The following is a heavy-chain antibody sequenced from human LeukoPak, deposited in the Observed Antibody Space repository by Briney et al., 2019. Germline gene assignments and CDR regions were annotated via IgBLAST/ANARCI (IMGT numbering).Heavy chain of an antibody. CDR1: GVSFSGYY. D-gene: IGHD5-24*01. CDR3: ATGGYVEMATKD. CDR2: INHSGST. J-gene: IGHJ4*02. Sequence: SETLSLTCAVYGVSFSGYYWSWIRQPPGKGLEWIGEINHSGSTNYNPSLKSRVTISVDTSKNQFSLKLSSVTAADTAVYYCATGGYVEMATKDWGQGTLVTVSS. V-gene: IGHV4-34*01.